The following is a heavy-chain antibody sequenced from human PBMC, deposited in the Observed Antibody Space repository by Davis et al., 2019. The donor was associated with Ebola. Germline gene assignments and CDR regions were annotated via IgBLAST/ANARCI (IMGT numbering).Heavy chain of an antibody. J-gene: IGHJ5*02. V-gene: IGHV4-39*01. D-gene: IGHD6-19*01. CDR3: ADIAVAGTLWFDP. CDR2: IYYSGTT. Sequence: SETLSLTCTVSGGSISSSSYYWGWIRQPPGKGLEWVGYIYYSGTTHYNPSLRGRVTISVDTSKNQFSLKLSSVTAADTAVYYCADIAVAGTLWFDPWGQGTLVTVSS. CDR1: GGSISSSSYY.